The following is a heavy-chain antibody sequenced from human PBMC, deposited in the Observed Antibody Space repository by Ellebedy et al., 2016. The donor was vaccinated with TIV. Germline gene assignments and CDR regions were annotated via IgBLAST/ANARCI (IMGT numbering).Heavy chain of an antibody. Sequence: ETLSLTCAASGFGITDNFMSWARQAPGRGLEWVSLTYSDGTTHYAESVKGRFSISRDTSKNTLYLQMTSLRREDTALYYCARDHYDFWTGLDSSDVWGQGTLVTVSS. CDR1: GFGITDNF. CDR2: TYSDGTT. D-gene: IGHD3-3*01. J-gene: IGHJ3*01. CDR3: ARDHYDFWTGLDSSDV. V-gene: IGHV3-66*01.